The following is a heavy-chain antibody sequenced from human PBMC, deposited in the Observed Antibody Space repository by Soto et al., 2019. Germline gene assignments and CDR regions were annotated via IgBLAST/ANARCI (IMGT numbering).Heavy chain of an antibody. V-gene: IGHV3-23*01. Sequence: EVQLLESGGGLVQPGGSLRLSCAASGFTFSSYAMSWVRQAPGKGLEWVSGISGSGDSTYYADSVKGRFTISRDSSKITVYLQMNSLRAADTSVYYCAKGVPGIAVAGTGYCQPWGQGNLVTVST. D-gene: IGHD6-19*01. CDR3: AKGVPGIAVAGTGYCQP. J-gene: IGHJ1*01. CDR1: GFTFSSYA. CDR2: ISGSGDST.